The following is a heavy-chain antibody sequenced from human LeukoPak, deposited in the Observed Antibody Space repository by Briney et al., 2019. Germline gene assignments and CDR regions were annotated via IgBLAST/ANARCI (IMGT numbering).Heavy chain of an antibody. CDR3: ARAGVERFLEWLSTYYYGMDV. Sequence: ASVQVSCNASGYTFPSYDINWVRQATGQGLEWMGWMNPNSGNTGYAQKFQGRVTMTRNTTISTAYMELSSLRSEDTAVYYCARAGVERFLEWLSTYYYGMDVWGQGTTVTVSS. J-gene: IGHJ6*02. CDR1: GYTFPSYD. D-gene: IGHD3-3*01. V-gene: IGHV1-8*01. CDR2: MNPNSGNT.